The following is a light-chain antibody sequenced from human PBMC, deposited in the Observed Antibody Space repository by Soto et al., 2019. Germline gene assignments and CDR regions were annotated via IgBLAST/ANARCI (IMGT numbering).Light chain of an antibody. CDR3: QQYDSLPFT. J-gene: IGKJ4*01. CDR2: DAS. CDR1: HYLGNS. V-gene: IGKV1-33*01. Sequence: DIQMTQSPSSLSASVGDRVTITCQASHYLGNSLSWSQQKPGKAPKLLISDASNLETGVPSRFSASASGTDFTFTISSLRPEDIATYYCQQYDSLPFTFGGGTKVDTK.